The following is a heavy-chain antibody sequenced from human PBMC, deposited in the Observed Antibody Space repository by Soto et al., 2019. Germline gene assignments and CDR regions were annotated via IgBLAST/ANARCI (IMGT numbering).Heavy chain of an antibody. CDR1: GGSISSGGYY. CDR3: AKRFGQHMQWLGSFDI. J-gene: IGHJ3*02. D-gene: IGHD3-22*01. V-gene: IGHV4-31*03. CDR2: IYYSGST. Sequence: TSETLSLTCTVSGGSISSGGYYWSWIRQHPGKGLEWIGYIYYSGSTYYNPSLKSRVTISVDTSKNQFSLKLSSVTAADTAVYYCAKRFGQHMQWLGSFDIWGQGTVVTVSS.